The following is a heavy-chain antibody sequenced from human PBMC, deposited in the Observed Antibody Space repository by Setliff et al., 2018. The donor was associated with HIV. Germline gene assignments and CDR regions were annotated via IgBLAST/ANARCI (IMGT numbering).Heavy chain of an antibody. Sequence: SETLSLTCAVYGGSFSGHYWSWIRQPPGKGLEWIGEIYHSGSTNYNPSLKSRVTISVDTSKNQFSLKLSSVTAADTAMYYCARRNVEMATIYGYGDAFDIWGQGTMVTV. CDR1: GGSFSGHY. CDR2: IYHSGST. CDR3: ARRNVEMATIYGYGDAFDI. V-gene: IGHV4-34*01. J-gene: IGHJ3*02. D-gene: IGHD5-12*01.